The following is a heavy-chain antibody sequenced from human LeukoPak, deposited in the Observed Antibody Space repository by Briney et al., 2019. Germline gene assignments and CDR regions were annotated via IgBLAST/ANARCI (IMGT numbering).Heavy chain of an antibody. V-gene: IGHV3-7*01. J-gene: IGHJ3*02. CDR3: ARDATGGYSDAFDI. D-gene: IGHD5-18*01. Sequence: PGGSLRLSCAASGFTLSTYWMNWVRQAPGKGLEWVATIKQDGSEKYYVDSVKGRFTISRDNAKNSLYLQMNTLRVEDTAVYFCARDATGGYSDAFDIWGQGTLVTVSS. CDR1: GFTLSTYW. CDR2: IKQDGSEK.